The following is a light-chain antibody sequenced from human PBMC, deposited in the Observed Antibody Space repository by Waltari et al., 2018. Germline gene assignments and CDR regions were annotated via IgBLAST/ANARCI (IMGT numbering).Light chain of an antibody. V-gene: IGKV1-33*01. Sequence: RVTITCQATQDITTSLRWFQQKPGKAPQLLIYDASSLQAGVPSRFSGTGSGTAFSFTITSLQPEDSATYYCQHYHSLPYTFGRGTKLQIK. CDR3: QHYHSLPYT. CDR2: DAS. CDR1: QDITTS. J-gene: IGKJ2*01.